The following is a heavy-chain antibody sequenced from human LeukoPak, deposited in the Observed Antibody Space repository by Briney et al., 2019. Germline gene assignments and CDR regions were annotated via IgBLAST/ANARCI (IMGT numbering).Heavy chain of an antibody. CDR3: ARGRGYSSFDY. D-gene: IGHD4-23*01. V-gene: IGHV3-7*01. CDR2: IKEDGSEI. J-gene: IGHJ4*02. Sequence: PGGSLRLSCEASAFTFSSYWMRGVRQAPGKGLEGVANIKEDGSEIKYVDSVKGRFTISRDNAKTSLFLQMNSLRVEDTAVYYCARGRGYSSFDYWGQGTLVTVSS. CDR1: AFTFSSYW.